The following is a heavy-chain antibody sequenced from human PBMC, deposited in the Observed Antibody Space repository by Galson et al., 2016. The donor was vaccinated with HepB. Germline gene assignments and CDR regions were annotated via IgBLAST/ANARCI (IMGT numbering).Heavy chain of an antibody. J-gene: IGHJ4*02. CDR1: GFTFSSYA. D-gene: IGHD4-17*01. Sequence: SLRLSCAASGFTFSSYAMHWVRQAPGKGLEWVAVISYDGSNEYYADSVKGRFTISRDNSKNTLYLQMNSLRAEDTAVYYWARDLGDYGDRGASFDYWGQGTLVTVSS. CDR2: ISYDGSNE. CDR3: ARDLGDYGDRGASFDY. V-gene: IGHV3-30-3*01.